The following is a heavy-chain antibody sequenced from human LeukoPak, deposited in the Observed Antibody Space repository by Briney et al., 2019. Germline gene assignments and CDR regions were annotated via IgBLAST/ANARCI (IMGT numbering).Heavy chain of an antibody. CDR1: GGSFSGYY. J-gene: IGHJ3*02. D-gene: IGHD3-9*01. Sequence: SETLSLTCAVYGGSFSGYYWSWIRQPPGKGLEWIGSIYYSGSTYYNPSLKSRVTISIDTSKNQFSLKLSSVTAADTAVYYCASCDILTGYGIGAFDIWGQGTMVTVSS. CDR3: ASCDILTGYGIGAFDI. V-gene: IGHV4-34*01. CDR2: IYYSGST.